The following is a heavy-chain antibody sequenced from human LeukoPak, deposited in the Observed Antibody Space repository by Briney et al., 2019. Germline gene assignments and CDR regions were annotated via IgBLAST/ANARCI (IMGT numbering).Heavy chain of an antibody. D-gene: IGHD6-19*01. CDR1: GYTFTSYA. V-gene: IGHV7-4-1*02. Sequence: GASVKVSCKAAGYTFTSYAMNWVRQAPGQGLEWMGWINTNTGNPTYAQGFTGRFVFSLDTSVSTAYLQISSLKAEDTAVYYCARDGSRGIAVKFPGTNFDYWGQGTLVTVSS. CDR2: INTNTGNP. J-gene: IGHJ4*02. CDR3: ARDGSRGIAVKFPGTNFDY.